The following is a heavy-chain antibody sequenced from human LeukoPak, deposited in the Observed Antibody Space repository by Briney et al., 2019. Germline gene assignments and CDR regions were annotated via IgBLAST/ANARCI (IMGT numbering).Heavy chain of an antibody. CDR2: IYYSGST. V-gene: IGHV4-39*06. CDR3: ARDPYGDYVFDP. CDR1: SFSRYG. J-gene: IGHJ5*02. D-gene: IGHD4-17*01. Sequence: SFSRYGMHWVRQPPGKGLEWIGSIYYSGSTYYNPSLKSRVTISVDTSKNQFPLKLTSVTAADTAVYYCARDPYGDYVFDPWGQGTLVTVSS.